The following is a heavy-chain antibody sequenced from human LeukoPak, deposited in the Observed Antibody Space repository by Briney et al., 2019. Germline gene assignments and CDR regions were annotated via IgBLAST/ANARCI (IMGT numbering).Heavy chain of an antibody. CDR2: NYYSGST. D-gene: IGHD6-13*01. CDR1: GGSIRNYY. Sequence: PSETLSLTCTVSGGSIRNYYWSWIRQPPGKGLEWIGYNYYSGSTYYNPSLKSRVTISVDTSKNQFSLMLNSVTAADTAVYYCARESRRIAAAGPSYYMDVWGRGTTVTVSS. V-gene: IGHV4-59*12. J-gene: IGHJ6*03. CDR3: ARESRRIAAAGPSYYMDV.